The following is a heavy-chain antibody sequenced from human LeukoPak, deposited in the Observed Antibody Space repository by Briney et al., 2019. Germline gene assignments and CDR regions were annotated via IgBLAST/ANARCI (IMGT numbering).Heavy chain of an antibody. CDR3: ATHYYDRSGYYPGWFDP. D-gene: IGHD3-22*01. Sequence: SETLSLTCTVSGGSISSYYWSWIRQPPGKGLEWIGYIYYSGSTNYNPSLKSRVTISVDTSKNQFSLKLSSVTAADTAVYYCATHYYDRSGYYPGWFDPWGQGTLVTVSS. CDR2: IYYSGST. J-gene: IGHJ5*02. CDR1: GGSISSYY. V-gene: IGHV4-59*01.